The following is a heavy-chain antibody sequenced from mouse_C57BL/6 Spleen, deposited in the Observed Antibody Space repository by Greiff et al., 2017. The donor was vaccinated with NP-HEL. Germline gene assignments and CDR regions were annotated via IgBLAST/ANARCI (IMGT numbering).Heavy chain of an antibody. CDR1: GYTFTSYW. Sequence: QVQLKESGAELVKPGASVKLSCKASGYTFTSYWMQWVKQRPGQGLEWIGEIDPSDSYTNYNQKFKGKATLTVDTSSSTAYMQLSSLTSEDSAVYYCARFPYYYGSRPFAYWGQGTLVTVSA. J-gene: IGHJ3*01. CDR3: ARFPYYYGSRPFAY. CDR2: IDPSDSYT. V-gene: IGHV1-50*01. D-gene: IGHD1-1*01.